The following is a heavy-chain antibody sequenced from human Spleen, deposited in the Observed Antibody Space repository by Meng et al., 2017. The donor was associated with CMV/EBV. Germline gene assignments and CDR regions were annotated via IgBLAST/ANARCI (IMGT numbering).Heavy chain of an antibody. CDR1: NYSFATYV. V-gene: IGHV1-18*01. Sequence: ASVKVSCKTSNYSFATYVISWVRQAPGQSFEWMGWVSGHGDNTNYAQILRDRVTMTTDISMTTASMELRSLRSDDTAVYYCARGIAGGSFDYWGQGTLVTVSS. CDR2: VSGHGDNT. J-gene: IGHJ4*02. CDR3: ARGIAGGSFDY. D-gene: IGHD1-26*01.